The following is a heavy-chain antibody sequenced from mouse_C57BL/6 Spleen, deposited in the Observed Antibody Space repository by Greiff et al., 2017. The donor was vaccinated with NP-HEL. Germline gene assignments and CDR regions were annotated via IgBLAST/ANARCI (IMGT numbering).Heavy chain of an antibody. V-gene: IGHV5-4*01. Sequence: EVKLMESGGGLVKPGGSLKLSCAASGFTFSSYAMSWVRQTPEKRLEWVATISDGGSYTYYPDNVKGRFTISRDNAKNNLYLQMSHLKSEDTAMYYCARDGNGNWFAYWGQGTLVTVSA. D-gene: IGHD2-1*01. CDR2: ISDGGSYT. CDR3: ARDGNGNWFAY. J-gene: IGHJ3*01. CDR1: GFTFSSYA.